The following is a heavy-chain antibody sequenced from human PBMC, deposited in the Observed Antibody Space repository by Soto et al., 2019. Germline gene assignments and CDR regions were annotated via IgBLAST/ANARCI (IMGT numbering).Heavy chain of an antibody. Sequence: ASVKVSCKASGYTFTSYGISWVRQAPGQGLEWMGWISAYNGNTNYAQKLQGRVTMTTDTSTSTAYMELRSLRSDDTAVYYCAGVQLERLSFPDAFDIWGQGTMVTV. CDR2: ISAYNGNT. D-gene: IGHD1-1*01. CDR1: GYTFTSYG. CDR3: AGVQLERLSFPDAFDI. V-gene: IGHV1-18*01. J-gene: IGHJ3*02.